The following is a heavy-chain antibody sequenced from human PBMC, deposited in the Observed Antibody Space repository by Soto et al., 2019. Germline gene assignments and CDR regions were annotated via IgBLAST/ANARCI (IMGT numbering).Heavy chain of an antibody. D-gene: IGHD3-9*01. CDR1: GGPISSYY. CDR3: AREPRLRYFDWLSSDHDAFDI. Sequence: LSLTCTVSGGPISSYYWSWIRQPPGKGLEWIGYIYYSGSTNYNPSLKSRVTISVDTSKNQFSLKLSSVTAADTAVYYCAREPRLRYFDWLSSDHDAFDIWGQGTMVTVSS. J-gene: IGHJ3*02. CDR2: IYYSGST. V-gene: IGHV4-59*01.